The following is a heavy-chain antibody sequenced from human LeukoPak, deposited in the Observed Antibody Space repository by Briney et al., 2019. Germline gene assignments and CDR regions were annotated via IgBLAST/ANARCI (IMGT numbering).Heavy chain of an antibody. D-gene: IGHD4-23*01. Sequence: RAGGSLRLSCAASGFTFSSYAMSWVRQAPGKGLEWVSAISGSGGSTYYADSVKGRFTISRDNSKNTLYLQMNSLRAEDTAVYYCAKDRPYGGVAAFYWYFDLWGRGTLVTVSS. J-gene: IGHJ2*01. CDR3: AKDRPYGGVAAFYWYFDL. CDR1: GFTFSSYA. V-gene: IGHV3-23*01. CDR2: ISGSGGST.